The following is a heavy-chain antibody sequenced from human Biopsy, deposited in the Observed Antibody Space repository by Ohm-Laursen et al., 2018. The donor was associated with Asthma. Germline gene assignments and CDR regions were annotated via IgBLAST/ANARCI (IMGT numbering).Heavy chain of an antibody. J-gene: IGHJ4*02. V-gene: IGHV4-30-2*01. CDR2: IYHSGST. CDR3: ARVKDGYNFDY. D-gene: IGHD5-24*01. CDR1: GGSTSSGGYS. Sequence: TLSLTWAVSGGSTSSGGYSWSWIRQPPGKGLEWIGYIYHSGSTYYNPSLKSRVTISVDRSKNQFSLKLSSVTAADTAVYYCARVKDGYNFDYWGQGTLVTVSS.